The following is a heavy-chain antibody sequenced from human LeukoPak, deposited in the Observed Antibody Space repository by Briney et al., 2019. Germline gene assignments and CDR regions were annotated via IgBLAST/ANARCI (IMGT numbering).Heavy chain of an antibody. D-gene: IGHD6-6*01. CDR3: AREAPSMAARRGKDYYGMDV. Sequence: ASVKVSCKASGYTFTSYGISWVRQAPGQGLEWMGWINTNTGNPTYAQGFTGRFVFSLDTSVSTAYLQISSLKAEDTAVYYCAREAPSMAARRGKDYYGMDVWGQGTTVTVSS. CDR2: INTNTGNP. J-gene: IGHJ6*02. V-gene: IGHV7-4-1*02. CDR1: GYTFTSYG.